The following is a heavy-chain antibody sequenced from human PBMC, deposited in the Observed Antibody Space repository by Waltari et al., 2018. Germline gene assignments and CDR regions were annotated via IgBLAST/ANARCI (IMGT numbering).Heavy chain of an antibody. V-gene: IGHV4-34*01. J-gene: IGHJ5*02. Sequence: QVQLQQWGAGLLKPSETLSITCAVYGGSFSGYYWSWIRQPPGKGLEWIGEINHSGSTNYNPSLKSRVTISVDTSKNQFSLKLSSVTAADTAVYYCARRSRLSGARFDPWGQGTLVTVSS. D-gene: IGHD6-19*01. CDR1: GGSFSGYY. CDR3: ARRSRLSGARFDP. CDR2: INHSGST.